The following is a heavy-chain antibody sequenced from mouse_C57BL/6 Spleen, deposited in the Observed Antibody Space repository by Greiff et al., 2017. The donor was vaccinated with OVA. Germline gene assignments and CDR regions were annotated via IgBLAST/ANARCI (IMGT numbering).Heavy chain of an antibody. D-gene: IGHD2-3*01. CDR2: ISYDGSN. V-gene: IGHV3-6*01. Sequence: EVKLQESGPGLVKPSQSLSLTCSVTGYSITSGYYWNWIRQFPGNKLEWMGYISYDGSNNYNPSLKNRISITRDTSKNQFFLKLNSVTTEDTATYYCARVGDGYFDYWGQGTTLTVSS. CDR1: GYSITSGYY. CDR3: ARVGDGYFDY. J-gene: IGHJ2*01.